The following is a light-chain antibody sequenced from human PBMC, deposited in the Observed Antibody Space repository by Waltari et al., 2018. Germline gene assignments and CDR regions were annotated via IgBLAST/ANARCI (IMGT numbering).Light chain of an antibody. CDR1: QPVTYSY. Sequence: ENVLTQFPGTLSLSPGERATLSCRARQPVTYSYLAWYQQKPGQPPRLLIYGASSRATGIPDRFSGSGSGTDFTLTISSLEPEDFAVYYCQQYVNSPPLTFGGGTRVEIK. V-gene: IGKV3-20*01. CDR3: QQYVNSPPLT. CDR2: GAS. J-gene: IGKJ4*01.